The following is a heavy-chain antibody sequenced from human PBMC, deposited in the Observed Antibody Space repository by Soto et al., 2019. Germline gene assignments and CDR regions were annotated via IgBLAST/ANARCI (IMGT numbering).Heavy chain of an antibody. V-gene: IGHV1-69*06. J-gene: IGHJ6*02. CDR1: GGTFGNSA. Sequence: SVKVSCKASGGTFGNSAISWVRQAPGQGLEWMGGIIPSFATGNSAPEFQGRLTITADKSTTTAYMELSSLRSEDTAVYYCARSYYGSGSYWFYGMDVWGQGTTVTSP. D-gene: IGHD3-10*01. CDR2: IIPSFATG. CDR3: ARSYYGSGSYWFYGMDV.